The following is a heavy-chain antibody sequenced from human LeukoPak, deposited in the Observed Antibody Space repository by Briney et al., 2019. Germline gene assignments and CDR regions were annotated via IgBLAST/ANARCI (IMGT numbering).Heavy chain of an antibody. CDR3: ARQAVTTGWFFDY. V-gene: IGHV1-46*01. CDR1: GYTFTTYY. Sequence: DSVKVSCKASGYTFTTYYLHWVRQAPGQGLEWMGIFNPSDGRATYTQKFQGRVTMTRDTYTSTVYMYLSSLRSDDTAVYYCARQAVTTGWFFDYWGQGTLVAVSS. J-gene: IGHJ4*02. CDR2: FNPSDGRA. D-gene: IGHD4-17*01.